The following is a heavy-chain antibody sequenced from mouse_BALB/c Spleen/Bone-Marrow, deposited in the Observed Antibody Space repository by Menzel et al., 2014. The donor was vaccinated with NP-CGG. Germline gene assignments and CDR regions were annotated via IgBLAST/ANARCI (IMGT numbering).Heavy chain of an antibody. CDR2: IFPGNGST. V-gene: IGHV1-77*01. CDR1: GYTFTNYD. CDR3: ARSNSISTATDY. J-gene: IGHJ2*01. Sequence: VQLQQSGAELVEPGASVKLSCKASGYTFTNYDINWVRQRPEQGLEWIGWIFPGNGSTNYNEKFKGKATLTTDKSSSTAYMQLSRLTSEDSAVYFCARSNSISTATDYWGQGTTLTVSS. D-gene: IGHD1-2*01.